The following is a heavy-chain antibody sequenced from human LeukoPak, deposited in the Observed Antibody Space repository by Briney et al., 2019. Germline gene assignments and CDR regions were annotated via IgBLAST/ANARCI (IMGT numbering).Heavy chain of an antibody. V-gene: IGHV4-59*11. Sequence: PSETLSHTCTVSGGSISSHYWSWIRQPPGKGLEWIGYIYYSGSTNYNPSLKSRVTISVDTSKNQFSLKLSSVTAADTAVYYCASVDGILPGYWFDPWGQGTLVTVSS. D-gene: IGHD3-9*01. J-gene: IGHJ5*02. CDR3: ASVDGILPGYWFDP. CDR2: IYYSGST. CDR1: GGSISSHY.